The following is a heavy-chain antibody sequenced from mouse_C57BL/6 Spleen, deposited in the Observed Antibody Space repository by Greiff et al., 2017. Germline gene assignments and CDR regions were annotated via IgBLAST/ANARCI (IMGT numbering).Heavy chain of an antibody. CDR1: GFSLTSYG. CDR2: IWSDGST. CDR3: ARHQRLPHYYAMDY. Sequence: QVQLKQSGPGLVAPSQSLSITCTVSGFSLTSYGVHWVRQPPGKGLEWLVVIWSDGSTTYNSALKSRLSISKDNSKSQVFLKMNSLQTDDTAMYYCARHQRLPHYYAMDYWGQGTSVTVSS. V-gene: IGHV2-6-1*01. J-gene: IGHJ4*01.